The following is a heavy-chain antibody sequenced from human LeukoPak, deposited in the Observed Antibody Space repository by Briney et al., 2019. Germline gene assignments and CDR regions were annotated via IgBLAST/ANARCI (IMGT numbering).Heavy chain of an antibody. CDR2: IYYRGST. Sequence: SETLSLTCTVSGGSVSSTIYYWVWIRQPPGKGLEWIGSIYYRGSTYYNPSLKSRVAISVDTSKNQFSLKLSSVTAADTAVYYCARDSRSGWGNWFDPWGQGTLVTASS. J-gene: IGHJ5*02. CDR1: GGSVSSTIYY. D-gene: IGHD6-19*01. V-gene: IGHV4-39*07. CDR3: ARDSRSGWGNWFDP.